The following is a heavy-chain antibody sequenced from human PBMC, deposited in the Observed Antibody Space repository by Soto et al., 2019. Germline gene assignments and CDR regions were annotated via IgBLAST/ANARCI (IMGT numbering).Heavy chain of an antibody. CDR1: GGSFGNYV. CDR2: IVPLLGTA. CDR3: GREVTPTDDYYAIAV. Sequence: QVQLVQSGAEVKKPGSSVKLSCKASGGSFGNYVITWVRQAPGQGLEWMGGIVPLLGTANYQQKYRYRVVPRAVQSASPAYIQASSLPSEDTAVYYCGREVTPTDDYYAIAVWGQGNTVTVSS. V-gene: IGHV1-69*01. D-gene: IGHD3-9*01. J-gene: IGHJ6*02.